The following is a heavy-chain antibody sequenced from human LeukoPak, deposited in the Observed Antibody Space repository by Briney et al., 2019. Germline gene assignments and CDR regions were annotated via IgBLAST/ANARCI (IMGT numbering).Heavy chain of an antibody. J-gene: IGHJ4*02. CDR3: ARGQIAVAGKYYFDY. CDR1: GFAVSSYH. V-gene: IGHV3-66*01. Sequence: PGGSLTLSCVVSGFAVSSYHMTWVRQAPGKGLEWVSVIYSGGSTYHADSVKGRFTISRDNSKNTVYLQMNSLRVEDTAVFYCARGQIAVAGKYYFDYWGQGTLVTVSS. D-gene: IGHD6-19*01. CDR2: IYSGGST.